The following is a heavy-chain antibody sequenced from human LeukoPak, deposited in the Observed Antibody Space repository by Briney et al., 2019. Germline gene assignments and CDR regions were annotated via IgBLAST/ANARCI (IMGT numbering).Heavy chain of an antibody. CDR1: GFTFVDYG. Sequence: PGGSLRLSCAAPGFTFVDYGMTWVRQAPGKGLEWVSGINWNGGSTGYAESVKGRFTISRENAKNSLYLQMNSLRAEDTALYYCARVSVSTHDAFDIWGQATMVTVSS. V-gene: IGHV3-20*04. CDR3: ARVSVSTHDAFDI. D-gene: IGHD3-10*01. CDR2: INWNGGST. J-gene: IGHJ3*02.